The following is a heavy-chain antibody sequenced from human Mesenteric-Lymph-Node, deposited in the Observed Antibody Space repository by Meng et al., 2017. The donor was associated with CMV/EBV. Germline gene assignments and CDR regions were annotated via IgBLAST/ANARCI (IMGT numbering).Heavy chain of an antibody. CDR3: ASSFRFDY. CDR1: GFIFSSYE. Sequence: LSLTCAASGFIFSSYEMNWVRQAPGKGLEWVSYISSSGSTIYYADSVKGRFTISRDNAKNSLYLQMNSLRAEDTAIYYCASSFRFDYWGQGTLVTVSS. V-gene: IGHV3-48*03. CDR2: ISSSGSTI. J-gene: IGHJ4*02.